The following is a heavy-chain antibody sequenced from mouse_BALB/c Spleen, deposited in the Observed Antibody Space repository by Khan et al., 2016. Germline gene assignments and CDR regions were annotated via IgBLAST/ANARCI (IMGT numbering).Heavy chain of an antibody. Sequence: VQLQQSGPELVKPGASMKISCKASGYAFTAFTMNWVKQSHGKNLEWIGLITPYYGDISYSQKFKGKATLTVDESSSTVYMELLSLTSKDSAVYYCARRLLRSDYGMDYWGQRTSVTVTS. V-gene: IGHV1-18*01. CDR1: GYAFTAFT. D-gene: IGHD1-1*01. CDR3: ARRLLRSDYGMDY. J-gene: IGHJ4*01. CDR2: ITPYYGDI.